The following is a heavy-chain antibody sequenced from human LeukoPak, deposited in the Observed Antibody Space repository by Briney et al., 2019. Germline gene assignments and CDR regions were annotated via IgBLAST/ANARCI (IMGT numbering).Heavy chain of an antibody. CDR1: GFTFSSYG. CDR2: IRYDGSNK. J-gene: IGHJ5*02. Sequence: GGSLRLSCAASGFTFSSYGMHWVRRAPGKGLEWVAFIRYDGSNKYYADSVKGRFTISRDNSKNTLYLQMNSLRAEDTAVYYCAKESSGWPGNWFDPWGQGTLVTVSS. D-gene: IGHD6-19*01. CDR3: AKESSGWPGNWFDP. V-gene: IGHV3-30*02.